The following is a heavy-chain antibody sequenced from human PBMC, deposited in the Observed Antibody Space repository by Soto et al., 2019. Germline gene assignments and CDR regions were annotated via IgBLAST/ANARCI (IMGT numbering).Heavy chain of an antibody. CDR1: GGSISSYY. CDR3: ARADSYGSMDV. D-gene: IGHD5-18*01. CDR2: IYYSGST. J-gene: IGHJ6*02. V-gene: IGHV4-59*01. Sequence: QVQLQESGPGLVKPSETLSLTCTVSGGSISSYYWSWIRQPPGKGLEWIGYIYYSGSTNYNPSLKSRVTISVDTSKNQVSLKLSSVTAADTAVYYCARADSYGSMDVWGQGTTVTVSS.